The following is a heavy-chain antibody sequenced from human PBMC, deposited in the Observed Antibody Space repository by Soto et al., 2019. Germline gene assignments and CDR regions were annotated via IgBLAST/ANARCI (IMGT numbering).Heavy chain of an antibody. CDR3: ASDLNSASDYIY. Sequence: QVQLVQSGAEVKKPGASVKVSCKASGYSFTSYGISWVQQAPGQGLEWMGWISTDNGDTNYAQKLQGRLTMTTDTSTCTAYMELGSFIPDDTSLYFCASDLNSASDYIYWGQGTLVIVSS. V-gene: IGHV1-18*01. CDR2: ISTDNGDT. CDR1: GYSFTSYG. D-gene: IGHD1-26*01. J-gene: IGHJ4*02.